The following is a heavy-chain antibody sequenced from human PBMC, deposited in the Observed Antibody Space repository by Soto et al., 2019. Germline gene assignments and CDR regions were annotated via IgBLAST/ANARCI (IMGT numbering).Heavy chain of an antibody. CDR2: IYWDDDK. V-gene: IGHV2-5*02. J-gene: IGHJ4*02. CDR1: GFSLGTSGAG. D-gene: IGHD4-17*01. Sequence: SGPTLVNPTQTLTLTCTFSGFSLGTSGAGVGWIRQPPGKALDWLALIYWDDDKRYSPSLKSRLTISKDTSKNQVVLTMTNMDPVDTATYYCAHRDYARVFDYWGQGTLVTVSS. CDR3: AHRDYARVFDY.